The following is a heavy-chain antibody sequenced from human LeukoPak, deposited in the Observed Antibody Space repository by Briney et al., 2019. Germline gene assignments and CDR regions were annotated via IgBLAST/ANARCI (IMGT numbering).Heavy chain of an antibody. Sequence: GSLRLSCAASGFTFDDYGMSWVRQAPGKGLEWTGSIDHSGSTYYNPSLKSRITISVDTSKNQFSLKLSSVTAADTAVYYCARDSALAQAVMFDYWGQGTLVTVSS. J-gene: IGHJ4*02. D-gene: IGHD6-19*01. CDR1: GFTFDDYG. CDR3: ARDSALAQAVMFDY. V-gene: IGHV4-38-2*02. CDR2: IDHSGST.